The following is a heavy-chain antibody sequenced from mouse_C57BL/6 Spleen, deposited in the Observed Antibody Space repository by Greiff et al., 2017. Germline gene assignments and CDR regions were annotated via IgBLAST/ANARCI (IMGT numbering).Heavy chain of an antibody. CDR3: APRSGSSGGWYFDV. V-gene: IGHV14-2*01. Sequence: EVQRVESGAELVKPGASVKLSCTASGFNIKDYYMHWVKQRPEQGLEWIGRIDPEDGETKYAPKFKGKATITADTSSTTAYLLRSSLTSEDTAVYYCAPRSGSSGGWYFDVWGTGTTVTVSS. D-gene: IGHD1-1*01. CDR1: GFNIKDYY. CDR2: IDPEDGET. J-gene: IGHJ1*03.